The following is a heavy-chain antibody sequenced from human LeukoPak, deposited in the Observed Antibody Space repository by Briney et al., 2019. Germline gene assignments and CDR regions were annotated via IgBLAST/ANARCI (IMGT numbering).Heavy chain of an antibody. V-gene: IGHV3-30-3*01. CDR1: GLTFSSYA. D-gene: IGHD3-10*01. CDR2: ISYDGSNK. J-gene: IGHJ4*02. CDR3: ARDRGPSDY. Sequence: GGSLRLSCAASGLTFSSYAMHWVRQAPGKGLEWVAVISYDGSNKYYADSVKGRFTISRDNSKNTLYLQMNSLRAEDTAVYYCARDRGPSDYWGQGTLVTVSS.